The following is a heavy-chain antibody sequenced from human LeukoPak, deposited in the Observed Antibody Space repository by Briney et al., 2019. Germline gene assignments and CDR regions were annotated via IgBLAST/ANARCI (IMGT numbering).Heavy chain of an antibody. CDR1: GGSISSYY. CDR2: IFYSGST. CDR3: ARRNRDTGSGYYYYGMDV. J-gene: IGHJ6*02. V-gene: IGHV4-59*01. Sequence: SETLSLTCTVSGGSISSYYWSWIRQPPGKGLEWMGYIFYSGSTNYNPSLKSRVTISVDTSKNQFSLKLSSVTAADTAVYYCARRNRDTGSGYYYYGMDVWGQGTTVTVSS. D-gene: IGHD5-18*01.